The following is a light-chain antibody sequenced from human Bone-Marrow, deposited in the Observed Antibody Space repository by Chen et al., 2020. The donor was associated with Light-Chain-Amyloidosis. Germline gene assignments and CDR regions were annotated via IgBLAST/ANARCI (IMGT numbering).Light chain of an antibody. V-gene: IGKV3-11*01. J-gene: IGKJ4*01. Sequence: EIVLTQSPATLSLSPGERATLSCRASQSVARYLAWYQQKPGQAPRLLIYEASNRATGIPARFSGSGSGTDFTLTISSLEPEDFVVYYCLQRSDRPPLTFGGGTKVEIK. CDR1: QSVARY. CDR3: LQRSDRPPLT. CDR2: EAS.